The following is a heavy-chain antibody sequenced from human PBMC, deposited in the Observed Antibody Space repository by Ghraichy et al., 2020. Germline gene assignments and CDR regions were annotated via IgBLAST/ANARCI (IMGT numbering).Heavy chain of an antibody. Sequence: SETLSLTCAVYGGSFSGYYWSWIRQPPGQGLEWIGEINHSGSTNYNPSLKSRVPISVYPSKNQFSLKLSSVTAADTAVYYCAREVPAHFGCGYEVVSWGKGTLVTGSS. CDR1: GGSFSGYY. CDR2: INHSGST. CDR3: AREVPAHFGCGYEVVS. D-gene: IGHD3-3*02. J-gene: IGHJ5*02. V-gene: IGHV4-34*01.